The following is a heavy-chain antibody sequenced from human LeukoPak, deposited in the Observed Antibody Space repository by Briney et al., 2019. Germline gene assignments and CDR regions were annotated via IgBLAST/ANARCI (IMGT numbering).Heavy chain of an antibody. Sequence: SETLSLTCTVSGGSISSSSYYWGWIRQPPGKGLEWIGSIYYSGSTYYNPPLKSRVTISVDTSKNQFSLKLSSVTAADTAVYYCARDWGSSSSPFWFDPWGQGTLVTVSS. CDR3: ARDWGSSSSPFWFDP. V-gene: IGHV4-39*07. D-gene: IGHD6-6*01. CDR1: GGSISSSSYY. CDR2: IYYSGST. J-gene: IGHJ5*02.